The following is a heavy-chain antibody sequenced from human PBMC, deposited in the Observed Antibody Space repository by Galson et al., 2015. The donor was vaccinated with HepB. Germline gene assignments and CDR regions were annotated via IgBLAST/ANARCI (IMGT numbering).Heavy chain of an antibody. V-gene: IGHV3-53*01. CDR3: AREREGNPGAEF. CDR2: IYGRGNT. J-gene: IGHJ4*02. CDR1: GFTVNTR. Sequence: SLRLSCAASGFTVNTRMSWFRQAPGKGLEWVSVIYGRGNTYYADSVKGRFTISRDNSKNTLYLQMNSLGAEDTAMYYCAREREGNPGAEFWGQGTLVTVSS. D-gene: IGHD7-27*01.